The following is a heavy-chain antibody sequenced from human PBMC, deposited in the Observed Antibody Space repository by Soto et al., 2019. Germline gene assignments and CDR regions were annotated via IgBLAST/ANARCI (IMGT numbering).Heavy chain of an antibody. Sequence: QLQLQESGSGLVKPSQTLSLPCAVSGGSITSGGFSCSWIRQPPGKGLGWIGYIFQRGSPASTPSYPGRVPISVERSKNQFFLSLCSVPAADTVVFFCARDSIGLRGIGYRGQRTLVSVSP. CDR3: ARDSIGLRGIGY. D-gene: IGHD6-6*01. J-gene: IGHJ4*02. V-gene: IGHV4-30-2*01. CDR2: IFQRGSP. CDR1: GGSITSGGFS.